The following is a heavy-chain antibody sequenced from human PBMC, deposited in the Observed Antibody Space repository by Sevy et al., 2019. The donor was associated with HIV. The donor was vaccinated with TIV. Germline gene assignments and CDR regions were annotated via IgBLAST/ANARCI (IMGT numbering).Heavy chain of an antibody. V-gene: IGHV3-7*03. CDR1: GLSFSDYW. CDR2: MRQDGREK. J-gene: IGHJ4*02. CDR3: ARGVFGSGSRLGLGY. D-gene: IGHD3-10*01. Sequence: GGSLRLSCEASGLSFSDYWMTWVRQAPGKGLEWVANMRQDGREKYYVDSVKGRFTISRDNAKNSLYLQMNSLRAEDTAVYYCARGVFGSGSRLGLGYWGQRTLVTVSS.